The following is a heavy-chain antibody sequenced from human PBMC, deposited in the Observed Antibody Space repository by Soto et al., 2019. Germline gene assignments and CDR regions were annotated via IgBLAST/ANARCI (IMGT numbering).Heavy chain of an antibody. Sequence: SQTLSLTCAISGDSVSTNSAAWNWIRQSPSRGLEWLGRTYYRSKWYTDYAVSVKSRITITPDTSRNQFSLQLNSVTPEDTAVYYCARDRNSGYDWLEHFDCWGQGTLVTVSS. D-gene: IGHD5-12*01. J-gene: IGHJ4*02. CDR3: ARDRNSGYDWLEHFDC. CDR2: TYYRSKWYT. V-gene: IGHV6-1*01. CDR1: GDSVSTNSAA.